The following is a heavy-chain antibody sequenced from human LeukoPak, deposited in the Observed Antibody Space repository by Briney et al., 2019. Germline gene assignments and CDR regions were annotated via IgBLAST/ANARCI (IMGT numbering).Heavy chain of an antibody. CDR2: IIPMFGTV. CDR3: ARADSSGYSLDENFDY. CDR1: GGTLSSYD. Sequence: GASVKVSCKASGGTLSSYDINWVRQAPGQGLEWIGRIIPMFGTVNYAQNFQGRVTITADKSTNTAYMELSSLRSEDTAFYYCARADSSGYSLDENFDYWGQGTLVTVSS. J-gene: IGHJ4*02. V-gene: IGHV1-69*06. D-gene: IGHD3-22*01.